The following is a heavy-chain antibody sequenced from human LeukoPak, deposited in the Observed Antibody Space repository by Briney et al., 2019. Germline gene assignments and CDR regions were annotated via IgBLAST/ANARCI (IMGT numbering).Heavy chain of an antibody. D-gene: IGHD4-23*01. Sequence: ASVKVSCKASGGTFSSYAISWVRRPPGQGLEWMGGIIPIFGTANYAQKFQGRVTITTDESTSTAYMELSSLRSEDTAVYYCASCGNSTAQFDYWGQGTLVTVSS. CDR3: ASCGNSTAQFDY. J-gene: IGHJ4*02. CDR2: IIPIFGTA. CDR1: GGTFSSYA. V-gene: IGHV1-69*05.